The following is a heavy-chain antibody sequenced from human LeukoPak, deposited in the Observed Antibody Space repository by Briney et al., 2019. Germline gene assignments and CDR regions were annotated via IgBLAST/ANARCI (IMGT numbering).Heavy chain of an antibody. CDR3: AREERGAAAGTFDY. D-gene: IGHD6-13*01. V-gene: IGHV3-23*01. J-gene: IGHJ4*02. CDR1: GFAFGSEA. CDR2: ISPGGGTT. Sequence: GGSLRLSCGVSGFAFGSEAMNWVRQSPARGLEWVASISPGGGTTYYADSVKGRFTISRDNSNNTLYVEMNSLRAGDTAVYYCAREERGAAAGTFDYWGQGTLVTVSS.